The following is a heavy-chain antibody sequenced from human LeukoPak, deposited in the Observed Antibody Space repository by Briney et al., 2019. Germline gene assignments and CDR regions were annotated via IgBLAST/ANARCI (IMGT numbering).Heavy chain of an antibody. V-gene: IGHV3-23*01. CDR2: ISGSGGST. CDR3: AKEYCSTTNCLGD. Sequence: GGSLRLSCAASGFTFRSYAMSWVRQAPGKGLEWVSAISGSGGSTYYADSVKGRFTISRDNSKNTLYLQMTSLRAEDTAVYYCAKEYCSTTNCLGDWGLGTLVTVSS. J-gene: IGHJ4*02. D-gene: IGHD2-2*01. CDR1: GFTFRSYA.